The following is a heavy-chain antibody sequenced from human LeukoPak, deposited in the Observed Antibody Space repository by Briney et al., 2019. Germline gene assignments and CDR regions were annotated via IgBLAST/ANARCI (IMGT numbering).Heavy chain of an antibody. D-gene: IGHD2-21*02. V-gene: IGHV4-31*03. J-gene: IGHJ6*02. CDR1: GGSISSGGYY. CDR2: IYDSGST. CDR3: ARGGDSRGMDV. Sequence: SETLSLTCTVSGGSISSGGYYWSWIRQHPGKGLERIGYIYDSGSTYYNPSLKSRVTISVDTSQNQFSLKLNSVTAADTAVYYCARGGDSRGMDVWGQGTTVTVSS.